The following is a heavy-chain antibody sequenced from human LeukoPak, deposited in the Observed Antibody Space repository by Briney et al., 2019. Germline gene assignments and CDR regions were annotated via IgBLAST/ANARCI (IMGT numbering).Heavy chain of an antibody. CDR3: AADIVPAALLGY. CDR1: GFTFSSYW. Sequence: GGSLRLSCAASGFTFSSYWMSWVRQAPEKGLEWVAKIKPDGSEIYHVDSVQGRFTISRDNAKNSLYLQMNGLRAEDTAVYYCAADIVPAALLGYWGQGTLVTVSS. J-gene: IGHJ4*02. D-gene: IGHD2-2*01. CDR2: IKPDGSEI. V-gene: IGHV3-7*01.